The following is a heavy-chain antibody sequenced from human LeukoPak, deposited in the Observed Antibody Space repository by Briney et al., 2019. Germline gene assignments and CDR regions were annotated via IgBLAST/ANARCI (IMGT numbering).Heavy chain of an antibody. CDR1: GFTFSSYA. D-gene: IGHD2-15*01. CDR2: ISGSGGST. J-gene: IGHJ6*02. CDR3: AKDATPSYYYYYYGMDV. Sequence: GGSLRLSCAASGFTFSSYAMSWVRQAPGKGLEWVSAISGSGGSTYYADSVKGRFTISRDSSKNTLYLQMNSLRAEDTAVYYCAKDATPSYYYYYYGMDVWGQGTTVTVSS. V-gene: IGHV3-23*01.